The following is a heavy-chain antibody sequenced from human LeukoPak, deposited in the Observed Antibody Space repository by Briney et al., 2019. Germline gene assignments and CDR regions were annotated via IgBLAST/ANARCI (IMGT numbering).Heavy chain of an antibody. CDR1: GGSISSSSYY. D-gene: IGHD3-3*01. J-gene: IGHJ4*02. CDR2: IYYSGST. CDR3: ARGPDFWSGPGGYYFDY. Sequence: SETLSHTCTVSGGSISSSSYYWGWIRQPPGKGLEWIGSIYYSGSTYYNPSLKSRVTISVDTSKNQFSLKLSSVTAADTAVYYCARGPDFWSGPGGYYFDYWGQGTLVTVSS. V-gene: IGHV4-39*01.